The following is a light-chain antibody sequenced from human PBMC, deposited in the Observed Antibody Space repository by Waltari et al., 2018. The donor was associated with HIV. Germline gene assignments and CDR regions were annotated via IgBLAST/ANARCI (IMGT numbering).Light chain of an antibody. V-gene: IGLV1-40*01. Sequence: QSVPTQPPSVSGAPGQPATIPCSGGSPNTGSNSFVHWYQHLPETAPKLLLFGDYNRPSGVPDRFSGSKSGTSASLAITGLQPEDDADYYCQSYDTSRDGFYVFGTGTKVTVL. CDR2: GDY. J-gene: IGLJ1*01. CDR1: SPNTGSNSF. CDR3: QSYDTSRDGFYV.